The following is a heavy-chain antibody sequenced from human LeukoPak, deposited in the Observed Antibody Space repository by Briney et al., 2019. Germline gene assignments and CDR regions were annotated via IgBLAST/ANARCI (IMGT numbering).Heavy chain of an antibody. CDR3: ATGGARVYYYFDV. D-gene: IGHD3-16*01. J-gene: IGHJ6*03. V-gene: IGHV4-39*07. CDR2: LYQNGDT. Sequence: SETLSLTCTVSGDSISGSSNYWGWIRQSPAKGLEWIGCLYQNGDTYYNPSLKNRVIISVDMSKNQFSLKVTSVTAADTAVYYCATGGARVYYYFDVWGKGTTVTVSS. CDR1: GDSISGSSNY.